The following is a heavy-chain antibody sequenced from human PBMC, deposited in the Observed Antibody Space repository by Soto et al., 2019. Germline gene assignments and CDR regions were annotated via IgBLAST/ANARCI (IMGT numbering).Heavy chain of an antibody. CDR1: GGSISSGGYY. J-gene: IGHJ4*02. CDR2: IYYSGRT. V-gene: IGHV4-31*03. CDR3: ARDRGYYFDY. Sequence: QVQLQESDPGLVKPSQTLSLTCTVTGGSISSGGYYWSWIRQHPGKGLEWIGYIYYSGRTYYNPSLKSRVAISVDTSKNQFSLKLSSVTAADTAVYFCARDRGYYFDYWGQGTLVTVSS.